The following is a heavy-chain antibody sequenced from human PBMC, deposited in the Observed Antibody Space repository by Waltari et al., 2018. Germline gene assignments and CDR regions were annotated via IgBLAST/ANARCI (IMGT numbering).Heavy chain of an antibody. CDR2: ISGSGGST. CDR1: GFTFSSYA. Sequence: EVQLLESGGGLVQPGGSLRLSCAASGFTFSSYAMSWVRRAPGTGLEWVSAISGSGGSTYYADSVKGRFTISRDDSKNTLYLQMNSLRAEDTAVYYCARDQGYSGYGLDYWGQGTLVTVSS. J-gene: IGHJ4*02. CDR3: ARDQGYSGYGLDY. V-gene: IGHV3-23*01. D-gene: IGHD5-12*01.